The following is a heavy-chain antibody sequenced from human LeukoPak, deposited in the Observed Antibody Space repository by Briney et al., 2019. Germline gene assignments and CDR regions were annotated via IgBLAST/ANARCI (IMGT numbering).Heavy chain of an antibody. J-gene: IGHJ4*02. D-gene: IGHD5-24*01. CDR1: GYTFTSYG. V-gene: IGHV1-18*01. Sequence: ASMKVSCKASGYTFTSYGISWVRQAPGQGLEWMGWISAYNGNTNYAQKLQGRVTMTTDTSTSTAYMELRSLRSDDTAVYYCARGLERWLQFIFDYWGQGTLVTVSS. CDR2: ISAYNGNT. CDR3: ARGLERWLQFIFDY.